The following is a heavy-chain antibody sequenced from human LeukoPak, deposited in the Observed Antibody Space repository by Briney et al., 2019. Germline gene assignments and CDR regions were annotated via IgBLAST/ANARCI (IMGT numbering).Heavy chain of an antibody. Sequence: GGSLRLSCVGSGFTFGEYGMHWVRQVPGQGLDWVSHITWDGGSTYYAGSVKGRFTISRDNSKNSLYLQMNSLGAEDTALYYCAKDIHIGHGSGWPESWGQGTLVTVSS. J-gene: IGHJ5*02. CDR2: ITWDGGST. V-gene: IGHV3-43D*03. CDR3: AKDIHIGHGSGWPES. CDR1: GFTFGEYG. D-gene: IGHD6-19*01.